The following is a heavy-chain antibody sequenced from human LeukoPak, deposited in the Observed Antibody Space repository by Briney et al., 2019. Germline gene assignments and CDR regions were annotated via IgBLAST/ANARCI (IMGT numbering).Heavy chain of an antibody. CDR1: GFTFRNYG. J-gene: IGHJ6*02. Sequence: RGSLRLSCAASGFTFRNYGMNWVRQAPGKGLDWVAVISNDGGNKYYADSVKGRFTISRDNSKNTLYLQMNSLRAEDTAVYYCAKENYYDSSGYYPAGYYGMDVWGQGTTVTVSS. CDR2: ISNDGGNK. V-gene: IGHV3-30*18. CDR3: AKENYYDSSGYYPAGYYGMDV. D-gene: IGHD3-22*01.